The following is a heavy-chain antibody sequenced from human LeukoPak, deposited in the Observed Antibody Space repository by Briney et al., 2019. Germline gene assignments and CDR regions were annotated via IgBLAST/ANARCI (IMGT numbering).Heavy chain of an antibody. J-gene: IGHJ4*02. D-gene: IGHD3-10*01. CDR1: GFTFDDYG. CDR2: INWNGGST. CDR3: GRREVSGSQGIDY. Sequence: GGSLRLSCAASGFTFDDYGMSWVRHIPGKRLEWGSGINWNGGSTGYADSVKGRFTISGDNAKNSPYLQMNSLRAEDTALYHCGRREVSGSQGIDYWGQGTLVTVSS. V-gene: IGHV3-20*01.